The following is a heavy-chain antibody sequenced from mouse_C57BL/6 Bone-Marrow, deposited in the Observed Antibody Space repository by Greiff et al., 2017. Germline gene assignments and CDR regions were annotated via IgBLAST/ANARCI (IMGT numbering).Heavy chain of an antibody. J-gene: IGHJ3*01. CDR1: GYSFTGYY. CDR3: ARKDGNSFAY. D-gene: IGHD2-1*01. CDR2: INPSTGGT. V-gene: IGHV1-42*01. Sequence: VQLQQSGPVLVKPGASVKISCKASGYSFTGYYMNWVKQSPDKSLEWIGEINPSTGGTTYNQKFKAKATLTVDTSASTAYMQLKSLTSEDSAVYYCARKDGNSFAYGGRGTLVTVS.